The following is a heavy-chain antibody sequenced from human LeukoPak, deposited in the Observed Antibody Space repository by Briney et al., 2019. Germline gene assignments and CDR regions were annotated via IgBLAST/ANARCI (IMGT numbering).Heavy chain of an antibody. CDR1: GGSISGAIYY. J-gene: IGHJ4*02. Sequence: SSETLSLTCTVSGGSISGAIYYWTWIRQPAGKGLEWIGRMSTGGSTNYNPALRSRVTISVDTSTNQFSLTLSSVTAADTAVYYCARAFHDGRSWLDFDCWGQGTLVTVSS. V-gene: IGHV4-61*02. CDR3: ARAFHDGRSWLDFDC. D-gene: IGHD6-13*01. CDR2: MSTGGST.